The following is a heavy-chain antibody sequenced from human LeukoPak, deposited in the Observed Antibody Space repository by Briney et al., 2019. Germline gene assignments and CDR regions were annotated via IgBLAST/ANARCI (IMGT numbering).Heavy chain of an antibody. CDR2: ISSGSTTI. D-gene: IGHD3-9*01. CDR3: ASGSRYFDWLPR. Sequence: GGSLRLSCAASGFTFSTSWMAWVRQAPGKGLEWVSYISSGSTTIYYADSVKGRFTISRDNAKNSLYLQMNSLRADDTAVYFCASGSRYFDWLPRWGQGTLVTVSS. V-gene: IGHV3-48*04. CDR1: GFTFSTSW. J-gene: IGHJ4*02.